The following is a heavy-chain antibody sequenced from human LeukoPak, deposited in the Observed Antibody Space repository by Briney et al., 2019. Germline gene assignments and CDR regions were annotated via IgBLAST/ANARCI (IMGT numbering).Heavy chain of an antibody. D-gene: IGHD2-2*01. CDR3: ARLLNTRRLVPAAMIVSSLRGGFDY. Sequence: SETLSLTCAVYGGSFSGYYWSWIRQPPEKGLEWIGEINHSGSTNYNPSLKSRVTISVDTSKNQFSLKLSSVTAADTAVYYCARLLNTRRLVPAAMIVSSLRGGFDYWGQGTLVTVSS. CDR1: GGSFSGYY. J-gene: IGHJ4*02. V-gene: IGHV4-34*01. CDR2: INHSGST.